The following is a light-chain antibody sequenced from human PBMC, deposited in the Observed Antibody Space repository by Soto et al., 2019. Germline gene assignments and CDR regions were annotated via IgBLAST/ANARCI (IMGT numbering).Light chain of an antibody. J-gene: IGKJ3*01. CDR3: QQRSKWPPT. CDR2: DAP. Sequence: EIVLTQSPATLSLSPGERATLSCRASQSISNFLAWYQQKPGQAPRLLIYDAPNRATGIPARFSGSGSGADFTLTISGLEPEDFALYFCQQRSKWPPTFGPGTKVDIK. CDR1: QSISNF. V-gene: IGKV3-11*01.